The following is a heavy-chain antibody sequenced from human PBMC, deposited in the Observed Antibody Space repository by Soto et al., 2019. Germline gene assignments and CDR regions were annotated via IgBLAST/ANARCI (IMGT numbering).Heavy chain of an antibody. D-gene: IGHD4-4*01. CDR2: IYYSGST. V-gene: IGHV4-39*01. CDR1: GDSISSSSYY. Sequence: PSETLSLTCTVPGDSISSSSYYWGWIRQPPGKGLGWIGSIYYSGSTYYNPSLKSRVTISVDTSKNQFSLKLSSVTAADTAVHYCARSGGLQHIDYWGQGTLVTVSS. CDR3: ARSGGLQHIDY. J-gene: IGHJ4*02.